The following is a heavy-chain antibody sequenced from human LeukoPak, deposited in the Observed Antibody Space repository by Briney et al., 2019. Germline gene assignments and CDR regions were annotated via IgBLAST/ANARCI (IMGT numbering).Heavy chain of an antibody. CDR1: GGSINNYY. Sequence: SEILSLTCTVSGGSINNYYWSWIRQPPGKGLELIGYIYYSGSTNYNPSLKSRVTMSVDTSKNQFSLKVNSVTASDTAVYSCGRRTGYYDGFDYWGQGTLVTVSS. D-gene: IGHD3/OR15-3a*01. CDR2: IYYSGST. CDR3: GRRTGYYDGFDY. V-gene: IGHV4-59*01. J-gene: IGHJ4*02.